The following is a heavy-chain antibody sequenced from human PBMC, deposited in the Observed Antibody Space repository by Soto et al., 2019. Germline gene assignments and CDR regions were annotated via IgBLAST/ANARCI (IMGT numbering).Heavy chain of an antibody. D-gene: IGHD6-13*01. Sequence: VAVISYDGSNKYYADSVKGRFTISRDNSKNTLYLQMNSLRAEDTAVYYCAKDEGYSSSWSQGTLVTVSS. CDR3: AKDEGYSSS. CDR2: ISYDGSNK. J-gene: IGHJ4*02. V-gene: IGHV3-30*18.